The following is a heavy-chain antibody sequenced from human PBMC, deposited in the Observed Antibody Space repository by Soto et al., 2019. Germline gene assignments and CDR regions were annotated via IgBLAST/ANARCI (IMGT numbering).Heavy chain of an antibody. Sequence: QVQLVQSGAEVKKPGASVKVSCKASGYTFTSYDINWVRQATGQGLEWMGWMNPNSGNTGYAQKSQGRVTMTRNTTISTAYMELSSLRSEDTAVYYCARGDKPSITIFGVVIAHYWYYGMDVWGQGTTVTVSS. CDR3: ARGDKPSITIFGVVIAHYWYYGMDV. V-gene: IGHV1-8*01. CDR1: GYTFTSYD. CDR2: MNPNSGNT. J-gene: IGHJ6*02. D-gene: IGHD3-3*01.